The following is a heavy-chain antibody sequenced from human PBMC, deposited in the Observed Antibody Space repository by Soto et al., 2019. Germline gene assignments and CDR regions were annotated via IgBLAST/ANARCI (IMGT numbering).Heavy chain of an antibody. CDR3: ARVVAKGGSHLTYYYYGMEG. CDR2: IIPIFGTA. V-gene: IGHV1-69*01. J-gene: IGHJ6*02. CDR1: GGTFSSYA. Sequence: QVQLVQSGAEVKKPGSSVKVSCKASGGTFSSYAISWVRQAPGQGLEWMGGIIPIFGTANYAQKFQGRVTITADESTSKAYMELSRLRSEDTAVYYCARVVAKGGSHLTYYYYGMEGWGQGTTVTVSS. D-gene: IGHD2-15*01.